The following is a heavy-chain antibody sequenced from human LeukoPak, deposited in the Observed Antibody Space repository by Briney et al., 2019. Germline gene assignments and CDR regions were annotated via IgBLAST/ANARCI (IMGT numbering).Heavy chain of an antibody. V-gene: IGHV1-46*01. J-gene: IGHJ5*02. CDR1: GYTFTGYY. Sequence: ASVKVSCKASGYTFTGYYMHWVRQAPGQGLEWMGIINPSGGSTSYAQKFQGRVTMTRDMSTSTVYMELSSLRSEDTAVYYCARGEVVAATPQNWFDPWGQGTLVTVSS. CDR3: ARGEVVAATPQNWFDP. CDR2: INPSGGST. D-gene: IGHD2-15*01.